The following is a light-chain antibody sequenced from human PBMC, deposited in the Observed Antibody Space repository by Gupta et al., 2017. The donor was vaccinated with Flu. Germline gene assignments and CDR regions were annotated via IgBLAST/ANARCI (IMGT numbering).Light chain of an antibody. CDR3: QRSDSTPHT. Sequence: PSSLSASVGDRVTITCRASQSISSYLNCYQQKPGKAPKLLIYAASSLQSGVPSRFSGSGSGTDFTLTISMLHPEDFATYYCQRSDSTPHTFGQGTRLEI. J-gene: IGKJ5*01. CDR1: QSISSY. CDR2: AAS. V-gene: IGKV1-39*01.